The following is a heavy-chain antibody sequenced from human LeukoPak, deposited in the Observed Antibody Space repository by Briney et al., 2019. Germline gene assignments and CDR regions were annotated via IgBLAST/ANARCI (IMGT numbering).Heavy chain of an antibody. Sequence: GGSLRLSCAASGFTFSSYAMSWVRQAPGKGLEWVSAISGSGGSTYYADSVKGRFTISRDNSKNTLYLQMNSLRAEDTAVYYCARDLATYPYYYYYGMDVWGQGTTVTVSS. J-gene: IGHJ6*02. CDR3: ARDLATYPYYYYYGMDV. CDR1: GFTFSSYA. D-gene: IGHD5-12*01. CDR2: ISGSGGST. V-gene: IGHV3-23*01.